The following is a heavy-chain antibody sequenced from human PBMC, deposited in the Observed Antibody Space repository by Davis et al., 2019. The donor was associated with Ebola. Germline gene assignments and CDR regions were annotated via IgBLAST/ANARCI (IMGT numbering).Heavy chain of an antibody. J-gene: IGHJ4*02. CDR3: ATDRGYSYGYDY. V-gene: IGHV1-2*06. D-gene: IGHD5-18*01. CDR1: GYTFTGYY. CDR2: INPNSGGT. Sequence: ASVKVSCKASGYTFTGYYIHWVRQAPGQGLEWMGRINPNSGGTNYAQKFQGRVTMTRDTSISTAYMELSRLRSDDTAVYYCATDRGYSYGYDYWGQGTLVTVSS.